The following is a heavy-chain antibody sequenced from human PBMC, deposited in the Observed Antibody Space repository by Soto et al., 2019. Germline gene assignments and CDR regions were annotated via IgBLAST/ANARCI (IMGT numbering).Heavy chain of an antibody. CDR1: GGSISSYY. CDR3: ARNGDFGESAGPLFDY. CDR2: IYYSGST. Sequence: PSETLSLTCTVSGGSISSYYWSWIRQPPGKGLEWIGYIYYSGSTNYNPSLKSRVTISVDTSKNQFSLKLSSVTAADTAVYYCARNGDFGESAGPLFDYWGQGTLVTVSS. J-gene: IGHJ4*02. V-gene: IGHV4-59*01. D-gene: IGHD3-10*01.